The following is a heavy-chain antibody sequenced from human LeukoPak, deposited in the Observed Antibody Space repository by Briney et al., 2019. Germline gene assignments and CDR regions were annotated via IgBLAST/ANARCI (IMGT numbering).Heavy chain of an antibody. CDR2: IYYIGST. Sequence: ETLSLICTVSGGSISSYYWGWIRQPPGKGLEWIGQIYYIGSTRYNPSLKSRVTISVDTSTNQFSLKLSSVTAADTAVYYCARDSGSYSYFDYWGQGTLVTVSS. D-gene: IGHD1-26*01. J-gene: IGHJ4*02. CDR3: ARDSGSYSYFDY. CDR1: GGSISSYY. V-gene: IGHV4-59*01.